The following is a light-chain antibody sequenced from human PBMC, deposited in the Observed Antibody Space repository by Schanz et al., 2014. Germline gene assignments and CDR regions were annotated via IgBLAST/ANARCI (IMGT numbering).Light chain of an antibody. J-gene: IGKJ2*01. CDR3: MQALQTAYT. CDR1: QSLLHRNGYNY. V-gene: IGKV2-28*01. Sequence: DIVMTQSPVSLPVTPGEPASISCRASQSLLHRNGYNYLDWYLQKPGQSPQLLIYLGSNRASGVPDRFSASGSGTDFTLKISRVEADDVGVYYCMQALQTAYTFGQGTKLEIK. CDR2: LGS.